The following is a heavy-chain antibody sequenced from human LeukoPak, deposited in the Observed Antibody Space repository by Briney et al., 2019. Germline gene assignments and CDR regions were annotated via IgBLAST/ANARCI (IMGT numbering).Heavy chain of an antibody. CDR1: GFTFSSYA. J-gene: IGHJ4*02. D-gene: IGHD2-21*02. CDR3: ARDCINCGGDPLPFDY. CDR2: ISGSGGST. Sequence: GGSLRLSCAASGFTFSSYAMSWVRQAPGKGLEWVSAISGSGGSTYYADSVKGRFTISRDNSKNTLYLQMNSLRSEDTAVYYCARDCINCGGDPLPFDYWGQRTLVTVSS. V-gene: IGHV3-23*01.